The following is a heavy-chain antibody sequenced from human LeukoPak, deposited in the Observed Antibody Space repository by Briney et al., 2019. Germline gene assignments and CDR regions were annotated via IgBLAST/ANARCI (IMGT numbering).Heavy chain of an antibody. CDR2: INTNSGGT. D-gene: IGHD6-19*01. CDR1: AYTFTVYY. CDR3: ARERAGVATYYFDY. V-gene: IGHV1-2*02. J-gene: IGHJ4*02. Sequence: ASVTVSSTASAYTFTVYYMHWVRHAPGQGLEWMGWINTNSGGTNYAQKFQGRVTMTRDTSISTAYMELSRLRSDDTAVYYCARERAGVATYYFDYWGQGTLVTVSS.